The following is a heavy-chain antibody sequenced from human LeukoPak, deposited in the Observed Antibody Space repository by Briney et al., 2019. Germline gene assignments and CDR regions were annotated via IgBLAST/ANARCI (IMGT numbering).Heavy chain of an antibody. D-gene: IGHD3-10*01. V-gene: IGHV3-30*04. CDR3: AKDLHYGSADY. CDR2: ISYDGSNK. Sequence: QPGRSLRLSCAASGFTFSSYAMHWVRQAPGKGLEWVAVISYDGSNKYYADSVKGRFTISRDNSKNALYLQMNSLRAEDTAVYYCAKDLHYGSADYWGQGTLVTVSS. CDR1: GFTFSSYA. J-gene: IGHJ4*02.